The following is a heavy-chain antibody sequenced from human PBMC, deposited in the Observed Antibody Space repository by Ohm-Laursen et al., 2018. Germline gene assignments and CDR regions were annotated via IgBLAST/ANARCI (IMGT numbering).Heavy chain of an antibody. J-gene: IGHJ4*02. Sequence: SLRLSCAASEFTFRTYGMHWVRQAPGKGLEWVALIRSDESHKYYADSVKGRFTISRDNSKNTLYLQMNSLRVEDTAVYYCARDLAKDRYFDYWGQGTLVTVSS. V-gene: IGHV3-33*01. CDR2: IRSDESHK. CDR3: ARDLAKDRYFDY. CDR1: EFTFRTYG.